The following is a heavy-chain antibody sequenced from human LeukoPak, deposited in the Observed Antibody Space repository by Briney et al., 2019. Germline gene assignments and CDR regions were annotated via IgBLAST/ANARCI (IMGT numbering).Heavy chain of an antibody. CDR3: ARRRGVTATLNYFDY. D-gene: IGHD2-21*02. CDR2: IYPGDPDT. Sequence: GESLQISCKGSGYSFTKYWIGWVRQMPGKGLEWMGIIYPGDPDTTYSPSFQGQVTFSADKSISTAYLQWSSLRASDTAIYYCARRRGVTATLNYFDYWGQGTLVTVSS. V-gene: IGHV5-51*01. J-gene: IGHJ4*02. CDR1: GYSFTKYW.